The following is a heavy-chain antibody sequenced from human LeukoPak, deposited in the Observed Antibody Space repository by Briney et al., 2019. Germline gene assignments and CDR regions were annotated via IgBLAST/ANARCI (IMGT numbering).Heavy chain of an antibody. V-gene: IGHV4-34*01. J-gene: IGHJ4*02. CDR2: TNHDGST. CDR3: ARAGYSGSYSGFDY. Sequence: PSETLSLTCAVYTGSFSGYYWNWIRRPPGKGLEWIGETNHDGSTNYNPSFKSRVNMSVETSKNQFSLKLRSVTAADTAVYYCARAGYSGSYSGFDYWGQGTLVTVSS. CDR1: TGSFSGYY. D-gene: IGHD1-26*01.